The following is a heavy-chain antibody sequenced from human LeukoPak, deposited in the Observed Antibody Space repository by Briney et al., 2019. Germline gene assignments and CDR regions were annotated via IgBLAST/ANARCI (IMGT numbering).Heavy chain of an antibody. J-gene: IGHJ3*02. CDR1: GFTSSSYA. Sequence: GGSLRLSCAASGFTSSSYAMHWVRHAPGKGREWVSGISRNSGSIGYADSVKGRFTISRDNAKNSLYLQMNSLRAEDTALYYCANRANRVGAYFEGAFDIWGQGTMVTVSS. CDR3: ANRANRVGAYFEGAFDI. D-gene: IGHD1-26*01. V-gene: IGHV3-9*02. CDR2: ISRNSGSI.